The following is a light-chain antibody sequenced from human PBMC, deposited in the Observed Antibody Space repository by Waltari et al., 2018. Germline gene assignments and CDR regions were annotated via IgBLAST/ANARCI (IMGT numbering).Light chain of an antibody. CDR1: NIGSKN. V-gene: IGLV3-21*02. Sequence: SYVLTQPPSVSVAPGQTARISCDGNNIGSKNVNWYQQKPGQAPSLVVYDDGDRPSGIPERFSGSNSGNTATLTISRVDAGDEADYYCQVWDSGSDHYVFGTVTKVTVL. CDR3: QVWDSGSDHYV. J-gene: IGLJ1*01. CDR2: DDG.